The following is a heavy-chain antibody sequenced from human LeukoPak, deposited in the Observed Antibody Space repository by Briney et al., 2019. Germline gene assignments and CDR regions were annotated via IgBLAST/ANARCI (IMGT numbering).Heavy chain of an antibody. CDR3: AKDRVSSGWYEYFQY. Sequence: GGSLRLSCAASGFTFSSYAMHWVRQAPGKGLEWVAVISYDGSNKYYADSVKGRFTISSDNSKNTLYLEMNSLRAEDTAVYYCAKDRVSSGWYEYFQYWGQGTLVTVSS. V-gene: IGHV3-30-3*01. CDR2: ISYDGSNK. CDR1: GFTFSSYA. D-gene: IGHD6-19*01. J-gene: IGHJ1*01.